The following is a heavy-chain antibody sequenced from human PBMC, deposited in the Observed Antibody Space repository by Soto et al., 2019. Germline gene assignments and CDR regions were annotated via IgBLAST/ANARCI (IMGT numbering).Heavy chain of an antibody. CDR1: GFTFSSYG. CDR3: AKDQYGDYANWFDP. CDR2: ISYDGSNK. D-gene: IGHD4-17*01. J-gene: IGHJ5*02. V-gene: IGHV3-30*18. Sequence: QVQLVESGGGVVQPGRSLRLSCAASGFTFSSYGMHWVRQAPGKGLEWVAVISYDGSNKYYADSVKGRFTISRDNXXNTLYLQMNSLRAEDTAVYYCAKDQYGDYANWFDPWGQGTLVTVSS.